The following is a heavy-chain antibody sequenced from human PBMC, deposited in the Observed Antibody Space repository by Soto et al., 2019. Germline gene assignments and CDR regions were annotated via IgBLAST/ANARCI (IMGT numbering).Heavy chain of an antibody. CDR1: GFIFSHYD. CDR2: ISDSGSTV. CDR3: GRGYYESSGYPLADF. Sequence: EVQLVESGGGLVQPGESVRISCAASGFIFSHYDMNWVRQAPGKGLEWVSYISDSGSTVKYADSLKGRFTISRDNAKNSLYLQMNSLGAEDTATYYCGRGYYESSGYPLADFWGPGTLVTVSS. D-gene: IGHD3-22*01. J-gene: IGHJ4*02. V-gene: IGHV3-48*03.